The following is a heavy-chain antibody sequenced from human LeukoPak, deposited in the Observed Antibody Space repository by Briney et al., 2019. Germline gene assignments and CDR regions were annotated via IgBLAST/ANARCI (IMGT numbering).Heavy chain of an antibody. CDR3: AMGPYDYGDYTHDY. J-gene: IGHJ4*02. Sequence: ASVKVSCKASGYTFTGHYMHWVRQAPGQGLEWMGWINPNSGGTNYAQKFQGRVTMTRDTSISTAYMELSRLRSDDTAVYYCAMGPYDYGDYTHDYWGQGTLVTVSS. CDR2: INPNSGGT. CDR1: GYTFTGHY. V-gene: IGHV1-2*02. D-gene: IGHD4-17*01.